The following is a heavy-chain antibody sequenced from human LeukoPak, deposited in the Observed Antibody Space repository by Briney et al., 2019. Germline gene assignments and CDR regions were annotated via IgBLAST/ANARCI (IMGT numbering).Heavy chain of an antibody. V-gene: IGHV4-30-2*01. J-gene: IGHJ4*02. CDR2: IYHSGST. D-gene: IGHD6-13*01. CDR1: GGSISSGGYS. CDR3: ARARAGHFDY. Sequence: SQTLSLTCAVSGGSISSGGYSWSWIRQPPGKGLEWIGYIYHSGSTYYNPSLKSRVTISVDRSKNQFSLKLSSVTAADTAVYYCARARAGHFDYWGQGTLVTVSS.